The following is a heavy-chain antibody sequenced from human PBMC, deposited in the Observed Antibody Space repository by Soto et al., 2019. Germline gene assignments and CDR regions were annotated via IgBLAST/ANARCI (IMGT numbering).Heavy chain of an antibody. D-gene: IGHD3-22*01. V-gene: IGHV1-24*01. CDR1: GYTLTELS. J-gene: IGHJ3*02. Sequence: AXVKVSCKVSGYTLTELSMHWVRQAPGKGLEWMGGFDPEDGETIYAQKFQGRVTMTEDTSTDTAYMELSSLRSEDTAVYYCAIHGDYYDSSGXYPYDAFDIWGQGTMVTVSS. CDR2: FDPEDGET. CDR3: AIHGDYYDSSGXYPYDAFDI.